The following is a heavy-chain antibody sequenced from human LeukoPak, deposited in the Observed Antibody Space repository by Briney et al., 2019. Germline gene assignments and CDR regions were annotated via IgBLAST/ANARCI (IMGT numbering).Heavy chain of an antibody. Sequence: ASVKVSCKASGYTFTNYYMHWVRQAPGQGFEWMGWINPNDGDTNYAQKFQGRVTMTRDTSISTAHMEVSRLRSDDTAVYYCARANFLYCSSSTCLFDYWGQGTLVTVSS. CDR2: INPNDGDT. CDR1: GYTFTNYY. V-gene: IGHV1-2*02. J-gene: IGHJ4*02. CDR3: ARANFLYCSSSTCLFDY. D-gene: IGHD2-2*01.